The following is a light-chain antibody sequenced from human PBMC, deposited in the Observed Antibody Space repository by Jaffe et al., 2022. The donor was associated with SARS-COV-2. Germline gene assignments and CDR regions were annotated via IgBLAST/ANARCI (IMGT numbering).Light chain of an antibody. Sequence: DIVMTQSPDSLAVSLGERATINCKSSQSVLYSSNNKNYLAWYQQKPGQPPKLLISWASTRESGVPARFSGSGSGTDFTLTISSLQAEDVAVYSCQQYYTTPYTFGQGTKLEIK. V-gene: IGKV4-1*01. CDR3: QQYYTTPYT. J-gene: IGKJ2*01. CDR1: QSVLYSSNNKNY. CDR2: WAS.